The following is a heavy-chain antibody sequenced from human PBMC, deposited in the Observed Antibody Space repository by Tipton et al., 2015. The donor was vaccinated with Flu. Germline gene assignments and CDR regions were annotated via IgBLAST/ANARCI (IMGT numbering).Heavy chain of an antibody. CDR2: TFHSGNT. D-gene: IGHD4-11*01. V-gene: IGHV4-38-2*01. J-gene: IGHJ5*02. Sequence: GLVKPSETLSLTCGVPGDSIRSSNYYWGWIRQPPGKGLEWIGNTFHSGNTYLNPSLKSRVTISLDRPKNHFSLRLTSVTAADTAIYYCARRDYSNYVSEPKNWFDPWGQGTLVTVSS. CDR1: GDSIRSSNYY. CDR3: ARRDYSNYVSEPKNWFDP.